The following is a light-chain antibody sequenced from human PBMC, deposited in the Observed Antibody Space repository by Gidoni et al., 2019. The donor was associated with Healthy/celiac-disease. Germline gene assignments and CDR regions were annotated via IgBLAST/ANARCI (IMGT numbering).Light chain of an antibody. CDR3: QQYNNWPPYT. V-gene: IGKV3-15*01. Sequence: EIVLTQSPATLSWSPGERATLSCRASQSVSSNLAWYQQKPGQATSLLIYGASTRATGIPARFSGSGSGTEFTLTSISLQSEDFAVYYCQQYNNWPPYTFGQGTKLEIK. J-gene: IGKJ2*01. CDR1: QSVSSN. CDR2: GAS.